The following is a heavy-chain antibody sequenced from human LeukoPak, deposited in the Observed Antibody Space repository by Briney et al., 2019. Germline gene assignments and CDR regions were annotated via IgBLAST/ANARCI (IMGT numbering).Heavy chain of an antibody. Sequence: PSGTLSLTCDVSDGSINSSDRWSWVRQPPGKGLEWIGEIYHTGTTNYNPSLKSRVTMSLDKSKNQFSLKLNSVTAADTAVYSCAGLTYNWFDPWGQGTLVTVSS. D-gene: IGHD3-9*01. CDR2: IYHTGTT. CDR1: DGSINSSDR. V-gene: IGHV4-4*02. CDR3: AGLTYNWFDP. J-gene: IGHJ5*02.